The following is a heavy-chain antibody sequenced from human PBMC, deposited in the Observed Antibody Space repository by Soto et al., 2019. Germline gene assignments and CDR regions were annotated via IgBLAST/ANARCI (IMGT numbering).Heavy chain of an antibody. V-gene: IGHV4-4*02. CDR2: IYRTGST. J-gene: IGHJ4*02. D-gene: IGHD1-7*01. CDR3: ASRDPGTSVDY. Sequence: SETLSLTCAVSGGSFTSNNWWTWVRQPPGQGLEWIGEIYRTGSTNYNPSLKSRVTISLDKSENQFSLKVTSLTAADTAVYYCASRDPGTSVDYWGQETLVTVAS. CDR1: GGSFTSNNW.